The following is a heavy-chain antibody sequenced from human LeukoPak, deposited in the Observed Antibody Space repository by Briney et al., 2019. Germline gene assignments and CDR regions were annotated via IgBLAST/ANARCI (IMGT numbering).Heavy chain of an antibody. CDR2: IYYSGST. D-gene: IGHD3-3*01. Sequence: SETLSLTCAVYGGSFSGYYWSWIRQPPGKGLEWIGYIYYSGSTNYNPSLKSRVTISVDTSKNQFSLKLSSVTAADTAVYYCASSPLEWLFKPLYFDYWGQGTLVTVSP. CDR1: GGSFSGYY. J-gene: IGHJ4*02. V-gene: IGHV4-59*08. CDR3: ASSPLEWLFKPLYFDY.